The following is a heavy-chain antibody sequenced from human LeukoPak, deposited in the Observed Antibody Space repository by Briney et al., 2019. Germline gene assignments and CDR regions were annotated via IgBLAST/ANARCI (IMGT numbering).Heavy chain of an antibody. J-gene: IGHJ4*02. CDR3: ARRSVAARPREFDY. D-gene: IGHD6-6*01. V-gene: IGHV5-51*01. CDR1: GYSFTSYW. Sequence: LGESLKISCKGSGYSFTSYWIGWVRQMPGKGLECMGIIYPGDSDTRYSPSFQGQVTISADKSISTAYLQWSSLKASDTAMYYCARRSVAARPREFDYWGQGTLVTVSS. CDR2: IYPGDSDT.